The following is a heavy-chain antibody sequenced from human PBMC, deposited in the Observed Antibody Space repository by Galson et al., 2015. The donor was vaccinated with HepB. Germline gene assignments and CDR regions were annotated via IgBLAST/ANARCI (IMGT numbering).Heavy chain of an antibody. CDR1: GFTFSDYR. V-gene: IGHV3-48*02. D-gene: IGHD3-9*01. J-gene: IGHJ6*02. CDR2: ISRSSIVI. CDR3: VKDGLYLTSEIHSNGFDV. Sequence: SLRLSCAVSGFTFSDYRMNWVRQAPGKGLEWISYISRSSIVIYYADFVKGRFTISRDNAKNLLYLQMNSLTHEDTAVYFCVKDGLYLTSEIHSNGFDVWGQGATVTVSS.